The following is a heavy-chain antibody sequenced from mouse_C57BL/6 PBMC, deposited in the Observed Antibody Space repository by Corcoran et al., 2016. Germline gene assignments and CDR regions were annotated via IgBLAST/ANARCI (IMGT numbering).Heavy chain of an antibody. CDR2: INTYSGVP. CDR3: ARGHYYGSSYGGAMDY. Sequence: QIQLVQSGPELKKPGETVKISCKASGYTFTEYPMHWVKQAPGKGLKWRGWINTYSGVPTYADDFKGRFAFSSETSASTAYLQINNLKNEDTATYFCARGHYYGSSYGGAMDYWGQGTSVTVSS. CDR1: GYTFTEYP. V-gene: IGHV9-2*01. J-gene: IGHJ4*01. D-gene: IGHD1-1*01.